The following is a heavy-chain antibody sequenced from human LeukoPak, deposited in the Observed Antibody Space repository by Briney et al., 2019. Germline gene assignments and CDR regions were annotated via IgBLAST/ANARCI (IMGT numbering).Heavy chain of an antibody. CDR2: IMPLFGTA. CDR3: ARDVHGDYGSGWFDP. V-gene: IGHV1-69*05. CDR1: GGTFNNSA. D-gene: IGHD4-17*01. Sequence: LVKVSCKTSGGTFNNSAISWVRQAPGQGLEWLGGIMPLFGTAGYAQKFQGRVTITKDESTRTVHLELTSLTSDDTAVYYCARDVHGDYGSGWFDPWGQGTLVSVSS. J-gene: IGHJ5*02.